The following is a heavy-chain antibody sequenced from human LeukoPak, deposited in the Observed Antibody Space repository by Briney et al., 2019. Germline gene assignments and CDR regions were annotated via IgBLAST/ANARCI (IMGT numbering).Heavy chain of an antibody. CDR3: ARDYGDNWFDP. D-gene: IGHD4-17*01. Sequence: GGSLRLSCAASGFTFSNFNMNWVRQAPGKGLEWLSYISSSGNTIYYADSVRGRFTISRDNAKNSLYLQINRLRAEDTAVYYCARDYGDNWFDPWGQGTLSPSPQ. V-gene: IGHV3-48*03. CDR2: ISSSGNTI. CDR1: GFTFSNFN. J-gene: IGHJ5*02.